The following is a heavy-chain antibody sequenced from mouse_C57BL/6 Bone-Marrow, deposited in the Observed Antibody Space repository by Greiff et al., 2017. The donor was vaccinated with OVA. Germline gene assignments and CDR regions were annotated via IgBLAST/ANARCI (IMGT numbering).Heavy chain of an antibody. D-gene: IGHD2-3*01. CDR2: IDPSDSYT. CDR1: GYTFTSYW. J-gene: IGHJ3*01. CDR3: ARGGWLLRRFAY. Sequence: VKVVESGAELVRPGTSVKLSCKASGYTFTSYWMHWVKQRPGQGLEWIGVIDPSDSYTNYNQKFKGKATLTVDTSSSTAYMQLSSLTSEDSAVYYCARGGWLLRRFAYWGQGTLVTVSA. V-gene: IGHV1-59*01.